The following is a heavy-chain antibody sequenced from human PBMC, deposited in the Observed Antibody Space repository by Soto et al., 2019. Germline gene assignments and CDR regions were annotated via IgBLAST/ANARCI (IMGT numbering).Heavy chain of an antibody. Sequence: GGSLRLSCAASGFTFSSYSMNWVRQAPGKGLEWVSYISSSSSTIYYAESVKGRFTISRDNAKNSLYLQMNSLRDEDTAVYYCARELPRGVLYYYDSSGYTYGAFDIWGQGTMVTVSS. CDR1: GFTFSSYS. CDR2: ISSSSSTI. D-gene: IGHD3-22*01. V-gene: IGHV3-48*02. J-gene: IGHJ3*02. CDR3: ARELPRGVLYYYDSSGYTYGAFDI.